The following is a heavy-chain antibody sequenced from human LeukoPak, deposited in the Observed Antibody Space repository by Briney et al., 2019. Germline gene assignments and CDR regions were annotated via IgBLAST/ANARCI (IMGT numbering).Heavy chain of an antibody. CDR2: IKSKTEGGTT. J-gene: IGHJ4*02. D-gene: IGHD3-10*01. CDR1: GFTFSNAW. Sequence: GGSLRLSCAASGFTFSNAWMSWVRQAPGKGLEWIGRIKSKTEGGTTDYAAPVRGSFTISREDSKNTLYLQMNSLKTEDTAVYYCTTGWMIRGVNHWGQGTLVTVSS. CDR3: TTGWMIRGVNH. V-gene: IGHV3-15*01.